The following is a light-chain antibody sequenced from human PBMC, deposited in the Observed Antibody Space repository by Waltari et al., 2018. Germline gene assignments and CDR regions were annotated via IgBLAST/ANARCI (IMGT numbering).Light chain of an antibody. J-gene: IGKJ3*01. CDR1: HSISIY. V-gene: IGKV1-39*01. CDR3: QDLHDYPV. Sequence: TITCRASHSISIYLNWYQHTPGKAPKLLIYAASSLQSGVPSRFSGSGSGTDFTLTISSLQPEDFATYYCQDLHDYPVFGPGTKVDIK. CDR2: AAS.